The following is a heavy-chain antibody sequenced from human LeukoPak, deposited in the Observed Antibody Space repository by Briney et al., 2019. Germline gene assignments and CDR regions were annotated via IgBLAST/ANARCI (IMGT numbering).Heavy chain of an antibody. CDR1: GGSISSYY. CDR2: INHSGST. V-gene: IGHV4-34*01. CDR3: ARHRSPRYYYYMDV. J-gene: IGHJ6*03. Sequence: SETLSLTCTVSGGSISSYYWSWISQPPGKGLEWIGEINHSGSTNYNPSLKSRVTISVDTSKNQFSLKLSSVTAADTAVYYCARHRSPRYYYYMDVWGKGTTVTISS.